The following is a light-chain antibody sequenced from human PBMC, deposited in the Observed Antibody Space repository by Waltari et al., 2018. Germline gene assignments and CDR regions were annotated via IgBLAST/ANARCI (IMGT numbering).Light chain of an antibody. CDR1: RSDVGGYHY. CDR2: AVS. Sequence: QSALTQPASVSASPGQSMTISCTGTRSDVGGYHYDSWYQQNPGKAPKLIIYAVSERPSGVSNRFSASKSGNTASLTISGLQAEDEGDYYCSSYTTNNTLIFGGGTKLTVL. J-gene: IGLJ2*01. CDR3: SSYTTNNTLI. V-gene: IGLV2-14*03.